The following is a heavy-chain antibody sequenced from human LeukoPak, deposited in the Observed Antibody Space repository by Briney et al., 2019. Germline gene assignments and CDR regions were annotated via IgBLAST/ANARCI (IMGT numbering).Heavy chain of an antibody. J-gene: IGHJ4*02. D-gene: IGHD1-26*01. CDR3: ARGGGSYYFSYFDY. Sequence: PSAGSLRLSCAASGFTFSGYDRTWLRQAPGRGLEWVSGISGSGGSTNYADSVKGRFTISRDNSKNTLYLQMNSLRAEDTAVYFCARGGGSYYFSYFDYWGQGTLVTVSS. V-gene: IGHV3-23*01. CDR2: ISGSGGST. CDR1: GFTFSGYD.